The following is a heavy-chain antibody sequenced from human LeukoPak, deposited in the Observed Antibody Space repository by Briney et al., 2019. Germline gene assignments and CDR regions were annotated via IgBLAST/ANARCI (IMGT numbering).Heavy chain of an antibody. CDR1: GYTFTGYY. Sequence: ASVKVSCTASGYTFTGYYMHWVRQAPGQGLEWMGWINPNSGGTNYAQKFQGRVTMTRDTSISTAYMELSRLRSDDTAVYYCARERLYYDSSGYQYYFDYWGQGTLVTVSS. V-gene: IGHV1-2*02. CDR2: INPNSGGT. J-gene: IGHJ4*02. CDR3: ARERLYYDSSGYQYYFDY. D-gene: IGHD3-22*01.